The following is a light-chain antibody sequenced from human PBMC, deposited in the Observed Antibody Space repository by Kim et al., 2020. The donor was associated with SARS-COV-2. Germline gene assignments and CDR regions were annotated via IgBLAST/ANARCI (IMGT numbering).Light chain of an antibody. CDR3: QQYYSTPPS. CDR2: WAS. Sequence: RATLNCKSSQTVLYNSNNKNYLAWYQQKLGQAPKLLIYWASIRESGVSDRFSGSGSETDFTLTISSLQAEDVAVYYCQQYYSTPPSFGQGTKLEI. CDR1: QTVLYNSNNKNY. J-gene: IGKJ2*03. V-gene: IGKV4-1*01.